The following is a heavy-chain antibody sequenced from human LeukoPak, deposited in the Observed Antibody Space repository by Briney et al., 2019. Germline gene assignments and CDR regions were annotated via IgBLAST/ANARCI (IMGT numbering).Heavy chain of an antibody. CDR2: IIPIFGAA. J-gene: IGHJ3*02. CDR1: GGTFSSYA. D-gene: IGHD3-22*01. V-gene: IGHV1-69*05. CDR3: ARGFYYDSSGYNYGGFDI. Sequence: SVKVSCKASGGTFSSYAISWVRQAPGQGLEWMGRIIPIFGAANYAQRFQGRVSITTDESTSTAYMELSSLRSEDTAMYYCARGFYYDSSGYNYGGFDIWGQGTMVTVSS.